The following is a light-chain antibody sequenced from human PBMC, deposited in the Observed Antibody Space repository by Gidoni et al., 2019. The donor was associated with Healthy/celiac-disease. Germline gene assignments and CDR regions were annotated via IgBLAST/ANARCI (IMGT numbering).Light chain of an antibody. V-gene: IGKV1-9*01. CDR1: QGISSY. Sequence: DIQLTQSPSFLSASVGDRVTITCRASQGISSYLAWYQQKPGKAPKLLIYAASILQSGVPSRFSGSGSGTEFTLTISSLQPEDFATYYCQQLNSYRWTFGQGTKVEIK. J-gene: IGKJ1*01. CDR2: AAS. CDR3: QQLNSYRWT.